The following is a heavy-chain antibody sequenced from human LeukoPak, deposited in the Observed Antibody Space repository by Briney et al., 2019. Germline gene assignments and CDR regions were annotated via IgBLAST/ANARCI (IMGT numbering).Heavy chain of an antibody. Sequence: GGSLRLSCAASGFTFSNYGIHWVRQAPGKGLEWVAVVWSDGTTKNYADSVKGRFTISRDNSKNTLYMQMNSLRAEDTAVYYCARGHYYTDMLTNYWVRYCDYWGQGTLVSVSS. D-gene: IGHD3-9*01. CDR3: ARGHYYTDMLTNYWVRYCDY. CDR1: GFTFSNYG. CDR2: VWSDGTTK. J-gene: IGHJ4*02. V-gene: IGHV3-33*01.